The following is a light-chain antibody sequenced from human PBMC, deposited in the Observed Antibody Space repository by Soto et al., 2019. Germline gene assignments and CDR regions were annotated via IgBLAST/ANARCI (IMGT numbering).Light chain of an antibody. Sequence: QLVLTQPPSVSGAPGQRVTISCTGSSSNIGAGNDVYWYQQLPGTAPKLLIFSNINRPSGVPDRFSGSKSGTSASLAISGLRSEDEADYYCAAWDDSLSGLYVFGTGTKLTVL. CDR3: AAWDDSLSGLYV. CDR2: SNI. V-gene: IGLV1-40*01. J-gene: IGLJ1*01. CDR1: SSNIGAGND.